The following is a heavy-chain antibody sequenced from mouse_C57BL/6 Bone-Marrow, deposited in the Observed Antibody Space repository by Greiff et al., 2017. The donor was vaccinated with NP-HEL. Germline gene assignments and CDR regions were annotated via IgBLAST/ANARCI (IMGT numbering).Heavy chain of an antibody. CDR1: GYTFTDYY. CDR3: ARWVTTVYFDV. Sequence: EVQRVESGPVLVKPGASVKMSCKASGYTFTDYYMNWVKQSHGKSLEWIGVINPYNGGTSYNQKFKGKATLTVDKSSSTAYMELNSLTSEDSAVYYCARWVTTVYFDVWGTGTTVTVSS. J-gene: IGHJ1*03. V-gene: IGHV1-19*01. CDR2: INPYNGGT. D-gene: IGHD2-13*01.